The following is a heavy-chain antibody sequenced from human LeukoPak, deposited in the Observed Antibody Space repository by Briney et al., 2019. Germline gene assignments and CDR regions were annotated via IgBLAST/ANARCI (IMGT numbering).Heavy chain of an antibody. CDR2: IYYSGST. Sequence: SETLSLTCTVSGGSISSYYWSWIRQPPGKGLEWIGYIYYSGSTNYNPSLKSRVTISVDTPKNQFSLKLSSVTAADTAVYYCARPSTYYYDSSGHGAFDIWGQGTMVTVSS. CDR1: GGSISSYY. CDR3: ARPSTYYYDSSGHGAFDI. J-gene: IGHJ3*02. V-gene: IGHV4-59*08. D-gene: IGHD3-22*01.